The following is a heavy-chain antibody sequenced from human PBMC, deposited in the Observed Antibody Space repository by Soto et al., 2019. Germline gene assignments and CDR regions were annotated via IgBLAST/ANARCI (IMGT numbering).Heavy chain of an antibody. CDR1: GFTFSSYA. V-gene: IGHV3-23*01. Sequence: EVQLLESGGGLVQPGGSLRRSCAASGFTFSSYAMSWVRQAPGKGLEWVSGTSGSGVSTHYADSVKGRFTISRDNSKNTLYLQMNNLRAEDTAVYYCAKDLCGGDCQYPGHWYFDLWGRGTLVTVSS. CDR2: TSGSGVST. CDR3: AKDLCGGDCQYPGHWYFDL. D-gene: IGHD2-21*02. J-gene: IGHJ2*01.